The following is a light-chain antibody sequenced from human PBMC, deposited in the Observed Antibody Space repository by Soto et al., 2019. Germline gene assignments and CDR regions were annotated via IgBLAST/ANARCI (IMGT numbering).Light chain of an antibody. Sequence: EIVLTQSPGTLSLSPGERATFSCRASQSVNSNYLAWYQQRPGLAPRLLIYGTSNRATGIPDRFSGSGSGTDFTLTISRLEPEDFAVYYCQRYGSSPLYTFGQGTKLDIK. CDR1: QSVNSNY. V-gene: IGKV3-20*01. CDR3: QRYGSSPLYT. J-gene: IGKJ2*01. CDR2: GTS.